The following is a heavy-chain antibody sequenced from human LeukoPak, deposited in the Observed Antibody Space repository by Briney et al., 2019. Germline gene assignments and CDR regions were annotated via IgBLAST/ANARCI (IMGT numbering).Heavy chain of an antibody. CDR1: GLIFNNAW. D-gene: IGHD3-9*01. CDR2: IKSKIDGGTP. J-gene: IGHJ3*02. Sequence: GGSLTLSCEVSGLIFNNAWLAWGRQAPGKGPEWVGRIKSKIDGGTPEYAAHVKGRLIMSRDDSKSTLYLQMNSLRSEDTAVYYCTTDQGWGYYNSLDIWGHGTMVTVSS. CDR3: TTDQGWGYYNSLDI. V-gene: IGHV3-15*01.